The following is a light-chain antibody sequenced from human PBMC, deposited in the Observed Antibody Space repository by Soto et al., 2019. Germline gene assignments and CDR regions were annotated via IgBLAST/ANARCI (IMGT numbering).Light chain of an antibody. CDR3: AAWDDSLNGLV. J-gene: IGLJ1*01. CDR1: SSNIGSNT. CDR2: NNN. V-gene: IGLV1-44*01. Sequence: QSVLTQPPSASGTPGQRVNISSSGSSSNIGSNTVNWYQQLPGTAPKLLIYNNNQRPSGVPDRFSGSKSGTSASLAISGLQSEDEADYYCAAWDDSLNGLVFGTGTKLTVL.